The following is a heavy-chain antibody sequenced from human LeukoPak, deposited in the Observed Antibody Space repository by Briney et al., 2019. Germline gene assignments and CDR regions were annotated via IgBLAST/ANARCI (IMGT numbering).Heavy chain of an antibody. V-gene: IGHV4-4*07. CDR3: ARDRYYYASSGYSQLFDY. J-gene: IGHJ4*02. CDR1: GGSISSYY. Sequence: PSETLSLTCTVSGGSISSYYWSWIRQPAGKGLEWIGRIHTSGSTNYNPSLKSRVIMSVDTSKNQFSLKLSSVTAADTAVYYCARDRYYYASSGYSQLFDYWGQGTLVTVSS. CDR2: IHTSGST. D-gene: IGHD3-22*01.